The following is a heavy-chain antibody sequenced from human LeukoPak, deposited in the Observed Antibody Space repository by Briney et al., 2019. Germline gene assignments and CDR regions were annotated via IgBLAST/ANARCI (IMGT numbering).Heavy chain of an antibody. D-gene: IGHD1-26*01. V-gene: IGHV1-2*02. Sequence: ASVKVSCKASGYTFTSYGISWVRQAPGQGLEWMGWINPNSGGTNYAQKFQGRVTITRDTSISTAYMELSRPRSDDTAVYYCARVVGATNWYFDLWGRGTLVTVSS. J-gene: IGHJ2*01. CDR1: GYTFTSYG. CDR3: ARVVGATNWYFDL. CDR2: INPNSGGT.